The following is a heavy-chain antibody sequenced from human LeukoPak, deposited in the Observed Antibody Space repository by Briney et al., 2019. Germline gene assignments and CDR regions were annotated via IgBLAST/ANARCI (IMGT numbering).Heavy chain of an antibody. J-gene: IGHJ4*02. CDR2: ISSTSGSI. CDR1: GFTFSNYN. V-gene: IGHV3-21*01. D-gene: IGHD3-10*01. CDR3: ARGGATQYNY. Sequence: GGSLRLSCAASGFTFSNYNMNWVRQAPGKGLEWVSSISSTSGSIYYADSVKGRFTISRDNAKNSLDLQMNSLRAEDTAVYYCARGGATQYNYWGQGTLVTVSS.